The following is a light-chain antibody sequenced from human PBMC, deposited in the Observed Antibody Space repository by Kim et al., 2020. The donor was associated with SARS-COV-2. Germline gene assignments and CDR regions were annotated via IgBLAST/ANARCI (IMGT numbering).Light chain of an antibody. CDR2: GAT. J-gene: IGKJ2*02. CDR1: QSVSDNY. Sequence: EIVLTQSPGTLSLSPGERATLSCRASQSVSDNYLAWYQQKPGQAPRLLIYGATSRATGIPDRFSGSGSGTDFTLTISRLESEDVAVYYCPQYDTSPSCTFGQGTKLQI. V-gene: IGKV3-20*01. CDR3: PQYDTSPSCT.